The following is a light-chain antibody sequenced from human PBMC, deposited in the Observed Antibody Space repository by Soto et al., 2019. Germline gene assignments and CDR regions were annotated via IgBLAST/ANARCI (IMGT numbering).Light chain of an antibody. V-gene: IGKV3-11*01. CDR2: DAS. CDR3: EQRSNWRALT. J-gene: IGKJ4*01. Sequence: EIVLTQSPGPLSLSPGARATLSCRASQKISSYLAWYQQKPGQAPRLLIYDASNRATGIPARFSGSGSGTDFTRTISSLEHEDVAVYYCEQRSNWRALTFGGGTKVEIK. CDR1: QKISSY.